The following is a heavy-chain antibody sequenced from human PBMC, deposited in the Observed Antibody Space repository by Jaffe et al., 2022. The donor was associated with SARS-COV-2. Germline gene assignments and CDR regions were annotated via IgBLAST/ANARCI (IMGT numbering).Heavy chain of an antibody. CDR1: GYRFTNYW. CDR3: ARLDSSGYFSWYFDL. D-gene: IGHD3-22*01. V-gene: IGHV5-51*01. CDR2: IYPDDFDT. Sequence: EVQLVQSGAEVKKPGESLKISCKASGYRFTNYWIGWVRQMPGKGLEWMGIIYPDDFDTKYDPSLRGQVTISVDKSINTAYLQWSSLKASDTAMYYCARLDSSGYFSWYFDLWGRGTLVTVSS. J-gene: IGHJ2*01.